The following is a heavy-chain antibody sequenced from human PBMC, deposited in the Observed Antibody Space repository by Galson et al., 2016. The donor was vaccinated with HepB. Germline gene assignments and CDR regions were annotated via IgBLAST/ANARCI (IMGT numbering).Heavy chain of an antibody. CDR3: ARHLSRARITMILVAQRGQSEAFDI. V-gene: IGHV5-51*01. Sequence: QSGAEVKKPGESLKISCKGSGYSFTSYWIGWVRQMPGKGLEWMGIIYPGDSHTRYSPSFQGQVTISADKSISTAYLQWSNLKASDTAINYCARHLSRARITMILVAQRGQSEAFDIWGQGTMVTVSS. D-gene: IGHD3-22*01. CDR1: GYSFTSYW. J-gene: IGHJ3*02. CDR2: IYPGDSHT.